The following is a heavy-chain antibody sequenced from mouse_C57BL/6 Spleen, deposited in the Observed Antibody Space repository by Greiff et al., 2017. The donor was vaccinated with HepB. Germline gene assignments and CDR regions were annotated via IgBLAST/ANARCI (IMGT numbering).Heavy chain of an antibody. CDR2: INYDGSST. D-gene: IGHD2-2*01. V-gene: IGHV5-16*01. CDR1: GFTFSDYY. CDR3: ARDMGYDGGFDY. Sequence: EVKLMESEGGLVQPGSSMKLSCTASGFTFSDYYMAWVRQVPEKGLEWVANINYDGSSTYYLDSLKSRFIISRDNAKNILYLQMSSLKSEDTASYYCARDMGYDGGFDYWGQGTTLTVSS. J-gene: IGHJ2*01.